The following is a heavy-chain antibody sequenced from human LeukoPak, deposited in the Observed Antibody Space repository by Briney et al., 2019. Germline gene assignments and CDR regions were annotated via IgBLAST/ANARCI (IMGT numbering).Heavy chain of an antibody. CDR3: AKDPTHFRVWDHYDNTRLNS. D-gene: IGHD3-22*01. V-gene: IGHV3-30*02. Sequence: PGGSLRLSCAASGFTFRSYGMHWVRQAPGKGLEWVAFIRYDGNNKYCADSVKGRFTISRDNSKNTVYLQMNSLRAEDTAVYYCAKDPTHFRVWDHYDNTRLNSWGQGTLVTVSS. CDR1: GFTFRSYG. J-gene: IGHJ4*02. CDR2: IRYDGNNK.